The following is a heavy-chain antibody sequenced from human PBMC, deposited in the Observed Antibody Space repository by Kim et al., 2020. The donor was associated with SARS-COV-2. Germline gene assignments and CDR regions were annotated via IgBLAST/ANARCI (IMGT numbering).Heavy chain of an antibody. CDR2: ISYDGSNK. Sequence: GGSLRLSCAASGFTFSSYAMHWVRQAPGKGLEWVAVISYDGSNKYYADSVKGRFTISRDNSKNTLYLQMNSLRAEDTAVYYCARGLGALDYWGQGTLVTV. J-gene: IGHJ4*02. V-gene: IGHV3-30*04. CDR1: GFTFSSYA. D-gene: IGHD1-26*01. CDR3: ARGLGALDY.